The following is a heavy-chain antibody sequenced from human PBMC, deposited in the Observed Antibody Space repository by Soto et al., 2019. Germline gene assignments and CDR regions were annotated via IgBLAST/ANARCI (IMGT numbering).Heavy chain of an antibody. CDR3: AKDQYIWGSYRQNPFDY. V-gene: IGHV4-59*12. Sequence: PSETLSLTCTVSGGSISSYYWSWIRQPPGKGLEWIGYIYYSGSTNYNPSLKSRVTISVDTSKNQFSLKLSSVTAADTAVYYCAKDQYIWGSYRQNPFDYWGQGTLVTVSS. CDR1: GGSISSYY. CDR2: IYYSGST. D-gene: IGHD3-16*02. J-gene: IGHJ4*02.